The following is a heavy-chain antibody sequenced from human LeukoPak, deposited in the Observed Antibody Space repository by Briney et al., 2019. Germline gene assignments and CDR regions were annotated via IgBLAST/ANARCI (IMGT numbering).Heavy chain of an antibody. V-gene: IGHV1-46*01. D-gene: IGHD3-3*01. CDR3: ARGVVSTSGYFDL. CDR2: INPSGGTT. J-gene: IGHJ4*02. CDR1: GYTFTHYY. Sequence: ASVKVSCKASGYTFTHYYMHWVRQAPGQGLEWMGIINPSGGTTQYAQTFQGRVTLTRDTSTNTVYMDLSSLRSEDTAIYFCARGVVSTSGYFDLWGQGTLVTDSS.